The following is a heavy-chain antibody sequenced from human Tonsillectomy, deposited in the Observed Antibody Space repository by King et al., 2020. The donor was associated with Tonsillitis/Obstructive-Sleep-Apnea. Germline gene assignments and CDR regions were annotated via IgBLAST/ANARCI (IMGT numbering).Heavy chain of an antibody. Sequence: VTLKESGPVLVKPTETLTLTCTVSGFSLSNARMGVSWIRQPPGKALEWLAHLFSNDEKSYSTSLKSRLIISKDTSKSQGVLTMTNMDPVDTATYYCARIWLGSGYYVDYWGQGTLVTVSS. V-gene: IGHV2-26*01. CDR2: LFSNDEK. J-gene: IGHJ4*02. D-gene: IGHD3-22*01. CDR1: GFSLSNARMG. CDR3: ARIWLGSGYYVDY.